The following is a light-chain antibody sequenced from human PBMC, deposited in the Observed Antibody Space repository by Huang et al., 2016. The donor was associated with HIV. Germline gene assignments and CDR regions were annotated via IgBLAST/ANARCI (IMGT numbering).Light chain of an antibody. CDR2: GGS. Sequence: EIVLTQSPGTLSLSPGERSTLSCRASQSVNSNFLAWYQQKPGQAPRLLIAGGSRRATGVPDRFSGSGSGTEFIFTISRLEAEDSAVFYCQQYGSAPATFGQGTKLEI. J-gene: IGKJ2*01. CDR3: QQYGSAPAT. CDR1: QSVNSNF. V-gene: IGKV3-20*01.